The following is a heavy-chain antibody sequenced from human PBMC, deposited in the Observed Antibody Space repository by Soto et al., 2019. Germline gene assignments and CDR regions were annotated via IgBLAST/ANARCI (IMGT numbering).Heavy chain of an antibody. J-gene: IGHJ6*02. V-gene: IGHV3-33*01. D-gene: IGHD6-19*01. Sequence: GGSLRLSCAASGFTFSSYGMHWVRQAPGKGLEWVAVIWYDGSNKYYADSVKGRFTISRDNSKNTLYLQMNSLRAEDTAVYYCARDGPTYSSGWYRVGYYYYGMDVWGQGTTVTVSS. CDR2: IWYDGSNK. CDR3: ARDGPTYSSGWYRVGYYYYGMDV. CDR1: GFTFSSYG.